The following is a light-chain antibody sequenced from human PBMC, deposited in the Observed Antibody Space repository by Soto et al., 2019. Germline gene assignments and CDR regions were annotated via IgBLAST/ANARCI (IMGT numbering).Light chain of an antibody. CDR1: TSDIGVYNY. J-gene: IGLJ2*01. CDR3: SSYAGSGTFEI. CDR2: DVT. Sequence: QSALTQPASVSASPGQSVTISCTGTTSDIGVYNYVSWEQQQPGKAPKLMIYDVTNRPSGVSNRFSGSKSGNTASLTISWRKAEDEADYYCSSYAGSGTFEIFGGGTKLTVL. V-gene: IGLV2-14*01.